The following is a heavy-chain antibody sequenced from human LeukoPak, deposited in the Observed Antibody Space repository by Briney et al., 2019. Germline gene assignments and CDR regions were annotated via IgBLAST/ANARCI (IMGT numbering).Heavy chain of an antibody. CDR3: ARGPSSNWSGLDF. D-gene: IGHD6-13*01. CDR1: GFSFSGHW. V-gene: IGHV3-74*01. J-gene: IGHJ4*02. CDR2: ISPTGSTT. Sequence: PEGSLRLSCAASGFSFSGHWMHWARQLPGKGLVWVSRISPTGSTTSYADSVKGRFTVSRDNAKNTLYLQVNNLRAEDTAVYYCARGPSSNWSGLDFWGQGTLLTVSS.